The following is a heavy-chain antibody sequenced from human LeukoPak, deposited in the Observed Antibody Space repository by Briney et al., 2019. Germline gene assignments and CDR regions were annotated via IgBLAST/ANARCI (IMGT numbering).Heavy chain of an antibody. D-gene: IGHD2-21*01. J-gene: IGHJ4*02. CDR1: GASISGSDW. CDR2: IYHSGST. V-gene: IGHV4-4*02. Sequence: SETLSLTCAVSGASISGSDWWSWVRQPPGKGLEWIGEIYHSGSTNYNSSLKSRVTISVDKSKSHFSLKVSSVTAADTAVYYCARVVGNTNFDSWGQGALVTVSS. CDR3: ARVVGNTNFDS.